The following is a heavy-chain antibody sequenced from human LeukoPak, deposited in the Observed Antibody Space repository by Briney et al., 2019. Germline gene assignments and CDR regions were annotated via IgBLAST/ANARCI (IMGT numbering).Heavy chain of an antibody. CDR3: ARGGDILTGPSDY. CDR1: GGTXSSYA. D-gene: IGHD3-9*01. Sequence: ASVKVSCKASGGTXSSYAISWVRQAPGQGLEWMGGIIPIFGTANYAQKFQGRVTITADESTSTAYMELSSLRSEDTAVYYCARGGDILTGPSDYWGQGTLVTVSS. J-gene: IGHJ4*02. V-gene: IGHV1-69*13. CDR2: IIPIFGTA.